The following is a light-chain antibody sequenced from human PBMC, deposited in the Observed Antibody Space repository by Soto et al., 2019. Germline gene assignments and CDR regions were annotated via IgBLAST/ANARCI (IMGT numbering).Light chain of an antibody. Sequence: EIVLTQSPATLSLSPGERATLSCRASQSVDSFLAWYQQKPGQAPRLLIYDASNRATAIPARFSGSGSGTDFTLTISSLEPEDFAVYYCQQRSNWPPTFGQGTKVDI. CDR1: QSVDSF. CDR3: QQRSNWPPT. V-gene: IGKV3-11*01. J-gene: IGKJ1*01. CDR2: DAS.